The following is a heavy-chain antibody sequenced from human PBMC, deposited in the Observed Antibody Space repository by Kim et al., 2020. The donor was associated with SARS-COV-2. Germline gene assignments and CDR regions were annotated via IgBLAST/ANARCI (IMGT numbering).Heavy chain of an antibody. CDR1: GFTFSSYG. Sequence: GGSLRLSCAASGFTFSSYGMHWVRQAPGKGLEWVAVIWYDGSNKYYADSVKGRFTISRDNSKNTLYLQMNSLRAEDTAVYYCAREGGYYGSGSQNDYWGQGTLVTVSS. D-gene: IGHD3-10*01. CDR2: IWYDGSNK. V-gene: IGHV3-33*01. J-gene: IGHJ4*02. CDR3: AREGGYYGSGSQNDY.